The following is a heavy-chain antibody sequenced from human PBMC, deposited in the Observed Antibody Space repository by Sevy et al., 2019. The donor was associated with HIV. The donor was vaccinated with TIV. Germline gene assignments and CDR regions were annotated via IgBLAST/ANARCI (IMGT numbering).Heavy chain of an antibody. CDR3: AKDKYVNGWYYFDY. J-gene: IGHJ4*02. CDR1: EFTFRNYT. D-gene: IGHD6-19*01. CDR2: VSGSGGST. V-gene: IGHV3-23*01. Sequence: GGSLRLSCAASEFTFRNYTMSWVRQAPGKGLEWVSGVSGSGGSTFYEDSVKGRFTISRDKPKNTLYLQMNSLRAEDTATYYCAKDKYVNGWYYFDYWGQGTLVTVSS.